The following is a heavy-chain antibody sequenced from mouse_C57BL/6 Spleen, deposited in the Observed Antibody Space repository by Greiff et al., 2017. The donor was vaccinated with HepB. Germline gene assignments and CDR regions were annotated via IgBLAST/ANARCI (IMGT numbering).Heavy chain of an antibody. J-gene: IGHJ4*01. CDR2: IYPGDGDT. CDR1: GYAFSSYW. Sequence: VQLQQSGAELVKPGASVKISCKASGYAFSSYWMNWVKQRPGKGLEWIGQIYPGDGDTNYNGKFTGKATLTADKSSSTAYMQLSSLTSEDSAVYFCARRDGKGGAMDYWGQGTSVTVSS. CDR3: ARRDGKGGAMDY. D-gene: IGHD2-1*01. V-gene: IGHV1-80*01.